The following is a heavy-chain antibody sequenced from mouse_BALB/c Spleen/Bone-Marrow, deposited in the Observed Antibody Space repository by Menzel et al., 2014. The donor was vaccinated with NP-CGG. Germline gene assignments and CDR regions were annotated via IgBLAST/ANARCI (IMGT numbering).Heavy chain of an antibody. CDR2: INPSNGGT. CDR1: GYTFTNYY. CDR3: TRLPH. D-gene: IGHD5-1*01. Sequence: LVESGAELVKPGASVKLSCRASGYTFTNYYMHWVKQRPGQGLEWIGEINPSNGGTNFNEKFKSKATLTVDKSSSTAYVQLSSLTSEDSAVYYCTRLPHWGQGTSVTVSS. J-gene: IGHJ4*01. V-gene: IGHV1S81*02.